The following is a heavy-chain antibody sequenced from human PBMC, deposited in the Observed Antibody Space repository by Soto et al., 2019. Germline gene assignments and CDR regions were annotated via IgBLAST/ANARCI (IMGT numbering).Heavy chain of an antibody. CDR3: ARGRPRWLQQYGAFDY. Sequence: PSETLSLTCRVSGGSIRGINYCWGWIRQPPGEALEWIGTVCYSGTSYFNPSLKSRVTISVDTSKNQFSLKLSSVTAADTAVYYCARGRPRWLQQYGAFDYWGQGTLVTVSS. CDR2: VCYSGTS. CDR1: GGSIRGINYC. D-gene: IGHD5-12*01. V-gene: IGHV4-39*07. J-gene: IGHJ4*02.